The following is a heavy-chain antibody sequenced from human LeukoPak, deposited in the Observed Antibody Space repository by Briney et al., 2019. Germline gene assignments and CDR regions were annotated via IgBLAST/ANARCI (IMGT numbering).Heavy chain of an antibody. V-gene: IGHV1-2*02. CDR1: GYTFIGYY. Sequence: GASVNVSCKASGYTFIGYYMHWVRQAPGQGLEWMGWINPNSGGTNYAQKFQGRVTMTRDTSISTAYMELSRLTSDDTAVYYCARDDGFCRGVACYGRFDYWGQGTLVTVSS. J-gene: IGHJ4*02. CDR3: ARDDGFCRGVACYGRFDY. CDR2: INPNSGGT. D-gene: IGHD2-15*01.